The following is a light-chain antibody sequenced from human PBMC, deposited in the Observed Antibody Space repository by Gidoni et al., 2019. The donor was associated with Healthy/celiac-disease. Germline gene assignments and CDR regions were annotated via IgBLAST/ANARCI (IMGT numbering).Light chain of an antibody. CDR1: QSVGSY. CDR3: QQRSNWPPVT. J-gene: IGKJ2*01. Sequence: IVLTKSTATLSLSPVTRATLTCRASQSVGSYLDGYQQKPGQAPRRLIYDASNRATSIPARFSGSRSGTYFTLTISSLEPEDFVVYYCQQRSNWPPVTFGQGTKLEIK. CDR2: DAS. V-gene: IGKV3-11*01.